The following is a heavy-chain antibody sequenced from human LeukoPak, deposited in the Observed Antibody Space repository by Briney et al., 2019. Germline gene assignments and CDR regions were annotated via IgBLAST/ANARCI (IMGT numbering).Heavy chain of an antibody. CDR3: ARQATTVSPSDY. CDR2: IYPGDSDT. V-gene: IGHV5-51*01. D-gene: IGHD4-17*01. CDR1: GYSLTSYW. J-gene: IGHJ4*02. Sequence: GESLKISCKGSGYSLTSYWIVWVRQMPGKGLEWMGIIYPGDSDTRYSPSFQGQVTISADKSISTAYLQWRSLKASDTAMYYCARQATTVSPSDYWGQGTLVTVSS.